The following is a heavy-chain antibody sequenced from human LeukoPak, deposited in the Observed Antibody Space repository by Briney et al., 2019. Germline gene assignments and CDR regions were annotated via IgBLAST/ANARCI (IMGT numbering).Heavy chain of an antibody. CDR2: INWNGGSI. J-gene: IGHJ6*03. V-gene: IGHV3-9*01. D-gene: IGHD1-26*01. CDR1: GFTFGDYP. CDR3: AKDGRFSGSPYFYYMDV. Sequence: GRSLRLSCVASGFTFGDYPMHWVRQVPGNGLEWVSGINWNGGSIGYADSVKGRFTISRDNAKNSLYLQMNSLRAEDTALYYCAKDGRFSGSPYFYYMDVWGKGTTITVS.